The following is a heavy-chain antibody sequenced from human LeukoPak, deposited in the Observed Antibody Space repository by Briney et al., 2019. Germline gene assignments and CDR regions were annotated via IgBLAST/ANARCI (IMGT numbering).Heavy chain of an antibody. CDR1: GFMFSSYG. J-gene: IGHJ5*01. CDR3: ARGGLGSWTFDS. Sequence: PGRSLRLSCAASGFMFSSYGMNWVRQVPGKGLEWVSYISGTGTSIYYADSVKGRFTISRDNAKYSLHLQMDSLRDDDTAVYSCARGGLGSWTFDSWGQGTLVTVSS. D-gene: IGHD3-10*01. CDR2: ISGTGTSI. V-gene: IGHV3-48*02.